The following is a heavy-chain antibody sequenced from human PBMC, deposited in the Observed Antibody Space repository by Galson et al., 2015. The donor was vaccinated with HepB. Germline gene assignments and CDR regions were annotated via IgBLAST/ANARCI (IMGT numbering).Heavy chain of an antibody. CDR1: GFTFSSYA. V-gene: IGHV3-30*04. J-gene: IGHJ6*02. CDR2: ISYDGSNK. Sequence: SLRLSCAASGFTFSSYAMHWVRQAPGKGLEWVAVISYDGSNKYYADSVKGRFTISRDNSKNTLYLQMNSLRAEDTAVYYCARADYYGSGSYYDYYYYGMDVWGQGTTVTVSS. D-gene: IGHD3-10*01. CDR3: ARADYYGSGSYYDYYYYGMDV.